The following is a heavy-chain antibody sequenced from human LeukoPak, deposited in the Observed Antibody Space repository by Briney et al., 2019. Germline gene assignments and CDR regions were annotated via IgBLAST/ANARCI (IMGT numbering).Heavy chain of an antibody. Sequence: PGRSLRLSCAASGFTFSSYWMSWVRQAPGKGLEWVANIKQDGSEKYYVDSVKGRFTISRDNAKNSLYLQMNSLRAEDTAVYYCARDSFGDALDYWGQGTLVTVSS. J-gene: IGHJ4*02. D-gene: IGHD4-17*01. CDR3: ARDSFGDALDY. V-gene: IGHV3-7*01. CDR2: IKQDGSEK. CDR1: GFTFSSYW.